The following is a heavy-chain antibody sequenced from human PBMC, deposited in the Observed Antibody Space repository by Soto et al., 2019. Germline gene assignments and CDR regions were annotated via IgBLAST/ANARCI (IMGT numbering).Heavy chain of an antibody. CDR3: ARIRRGIAARYFDY. CDR1: GGSISSYY. V-gene: IGHV4-59*01. CDR2: IYYSGST. J-gene: IGHJ4*02. D-gene: IGHD6-6*01. Sequence: SETLSLTCTVSGGSISSYYWSWIRQPPGKGLEWIGYIYYSGSTNYNPSLKSRVTISVDTSKNQFSLKLSSVTAADTAVYYCARIRRGIAARYFDYWGQGTLVTVSS.